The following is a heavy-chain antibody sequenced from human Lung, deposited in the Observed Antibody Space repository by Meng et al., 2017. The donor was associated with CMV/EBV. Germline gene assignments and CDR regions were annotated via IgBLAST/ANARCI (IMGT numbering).Heavy chain of an antibody. Sequence: AXVXVSXXASGYTFTGYYMHWVRQAPGQGLEWMGWINPNSGGTNYAQKFQGRVTMTRDTSISTAYMELSRLRSDDTAVYYCARRVGGPDAFDIWGQGTMVTVSS. CDR3: ARRVGGPDAFDI. CDR1: GYTFTGYY. V-gene: IGHV1-2*02. J-gene: IGHJ3*02. D-gene: IGHD3-16*01. CDR2: INPNSGGT.